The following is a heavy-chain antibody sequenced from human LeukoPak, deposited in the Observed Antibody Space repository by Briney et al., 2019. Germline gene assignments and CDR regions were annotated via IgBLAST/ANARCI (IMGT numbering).Heavy chain of an antibody. CDR1: GFTFDDYA. D-gene: IGHD5-18*01. CDR2: ISWNSGSI. V-gene: IGHV3-9*01. CDR3: AKDSTYRITAIFDY. J-gene: IGHJ4*02. Sequence: PGRSLRLSCAASGFTFDDYAMHWVRQAPGKGLEWVSGISWNSGSIGYADSVKGRFTISRDNAKNSLYLQMNSLRAEDTALYYCAKDSTYRITAIFDYWGQGTLVTVSS.